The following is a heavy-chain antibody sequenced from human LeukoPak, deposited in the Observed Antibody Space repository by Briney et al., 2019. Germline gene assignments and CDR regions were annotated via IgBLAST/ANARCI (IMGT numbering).Heavy chain of an antibody. CDR1: GFTFSSYN. D-gene: IGHD2-2*01. J-gene: IGHJ6*03. CDR3: AREVVPAHSYFYYYYMDV. V-gene: IGHV3-48*01. Sequence: PGGSLRLSCAASGFTFSSYNMNWVRRAPGKGLEWVPYISSTSSAIYYTDSVKGRFTISRDNAKNSLFLQVNSLRAEDTAVYYCAREVVPAHSYFYYYYMDVWGKGTTVTVSS. CDR2: ISSTSSAI.